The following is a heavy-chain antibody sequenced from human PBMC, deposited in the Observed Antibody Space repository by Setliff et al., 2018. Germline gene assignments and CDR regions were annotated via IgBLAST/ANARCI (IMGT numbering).Heavy chain of an antibody. CDR3: AKDRWGYADP. Sequence: PGGSLRLSCAASGFTFSSYEMNWVRQAPGKGLEWVSYISSSGSTIYYADSVKGRFTVSRDNAMDTLFLQMNGLTTDDTAKYFCAKDRWGYADPWGQGTLVTVSS. D-gene: IGHD2-2*01. CDR1: GFTFSSYE. V-gene: IGHV3-48*03. J-gene: IGHJ5*02. CDR2: ISSSGSTI.